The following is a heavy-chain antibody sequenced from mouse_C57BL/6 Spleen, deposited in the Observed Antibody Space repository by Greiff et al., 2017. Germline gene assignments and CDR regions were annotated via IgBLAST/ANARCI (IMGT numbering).Heavy chain of an antibody. J-gene: IGHJ2*01. Sequence: QVQLQQPGAELVRPGSSVKLSCKASGYTFTSYWMHWVKQRPIQGLEWIGNIDPSDSETHYNQQFKDKATLTVDKSSSTAYMQLSSLTSEDSAVYYWAIYYGYDGRVWYFDYWGQGTTLTVSS. CDR2: IDPSDSET. D-gene: IGHD2-2*01. CDR1: GYTFTSYW. V-gene: IGHV1-52*01. CDR3: AIYYGYDGRVWYFDY.